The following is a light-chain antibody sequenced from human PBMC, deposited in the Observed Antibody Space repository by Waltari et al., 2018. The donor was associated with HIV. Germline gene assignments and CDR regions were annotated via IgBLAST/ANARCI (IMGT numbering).Light chain of an antibody. Sequence: DVKLTQSPSSLSASVGDRVTFTCRASQSIGDSLNWFQVKPNKAPKLLIYGASSLQTGVPTRFRGSRSGSDFTLISVNLQPEDFATYYCQQTYNLPLTFGGGTNV. V-gene: IGKV1-39*01. CDR2: GAS. CDR3: QQTYNLPLT. CDR1: QSIGDS. J-gene: IGKJ4*01.